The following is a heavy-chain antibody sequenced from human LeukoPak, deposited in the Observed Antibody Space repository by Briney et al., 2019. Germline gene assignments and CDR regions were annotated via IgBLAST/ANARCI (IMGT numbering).Heavy chain of an antibody. Sequence: PSEALSLTCTVSVGSISNSYWSCIPQPPGKELEWMGYIYYSGDTNYNPSLTSRVTISLDTSKNQFSLKLSSVTAADTAVYYCAREGTAGANLNWFDPWGQGTLVTVSS. CDR1: VGSISNSY. CDR3: AREGTAGANLNWFDP. CDR2: IYYSGDT. D-gene: IGHD1-1*01. V-gene: IGHV4-59*01. J-gene: IGHJ5*02.